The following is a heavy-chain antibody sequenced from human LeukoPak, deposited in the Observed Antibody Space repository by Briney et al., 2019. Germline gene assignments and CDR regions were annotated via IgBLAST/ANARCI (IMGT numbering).Heavy chain of an antibody. Sequence: SETLSLTCTVSGGSISSGDYYWSWIRQPPGKGLEWIGYIYYSGSTYYNPSLKSRVTISVDTSKNQFSLKLSSVTAADTAVYYCARDPRVVGATDWGQGTLVTVSS. CDR1: GGSISSGDYY. V-gene: IGHV4-30-4*01. CDR2: IYYSGST. CDR3: ARDPRVVGATD. D-gene: IGHD1-26*01. J-gene: IGHJ4*02.